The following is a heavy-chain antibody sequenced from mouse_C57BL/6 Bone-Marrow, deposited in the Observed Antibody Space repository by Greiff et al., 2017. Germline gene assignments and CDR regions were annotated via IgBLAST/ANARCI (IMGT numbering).Heavy chain of an antibody. CDR1: GYTFTSYW. V-gene: IGHV1-72*01. D-gene: IGHD1-1*01. CDR2: IDPNSGGT. Sequence: QVQLKQPGAELVKPGASVKLSCKASGYTFTSYWMHWVKQRPGRGLEWIGRIDPNSGGTKYTEKFKSKATMTVDKPSSTAYMQLSSLTSEDSAVYYCTRGTTTVVADFDYWGQGTTLTVSS. J-gene: IGHJ2*01. CDR3: TRGTTTVVADFDY.